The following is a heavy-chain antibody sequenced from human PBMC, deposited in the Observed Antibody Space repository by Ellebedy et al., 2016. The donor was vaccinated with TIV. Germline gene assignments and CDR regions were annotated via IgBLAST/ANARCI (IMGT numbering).Heavy chain of an antibody. D-gene: IGHD7-27*01. CDR1: GDSISDYF. Sequence: SETLSLTXTVSGDSISDYFWNWIRQPPGKGLEWIGYIYYSGDAKYNPSLKSRLSMSVDKSKNQFSLNLTSVTAADTAVYYCARQLGWEWYFDLWGRGTLVTVSS. J-gene: IGHJ2*01. CDR2: IYYSGDA. V-gene: IGHV4-59*13. CDR3: ARQLGWEWYFDL.